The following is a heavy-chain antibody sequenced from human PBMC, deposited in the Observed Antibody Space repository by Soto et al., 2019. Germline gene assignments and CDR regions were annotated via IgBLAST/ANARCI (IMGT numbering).Heavy chain of an antibody. CDR2: ISYDGSNK. CDR1: GFTFSSYA. J-gene: IGHJ4*02. Sequence: GGSLRLSCAASGFTFSSYAMHWVRQAPGKGLEWVAVISYDGSNKYYADSVKGRFTISRDNSKNTLYLQMNSLRAEDTAVYYCARGSPSAGFGESRHRHGSKNGGIFDYWGQGTLVTVSS. V-gene: IGHV3-30-3*01. D-gene: IGHD3-10*01. CDR3: ARGSPSAGFGESRHRHGSKNGGIFDY.